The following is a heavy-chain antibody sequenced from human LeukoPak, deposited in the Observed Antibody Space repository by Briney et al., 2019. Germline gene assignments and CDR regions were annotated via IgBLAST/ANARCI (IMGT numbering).Heavy chain of an antibody. Sequence: GGSLRLPCAASGFTFSNYAMSWVRQAPGKGLEWVSTISGSGGSTYYADSVKGRFTISRDNSKNTLYLQMNSLRAEDTAVYYCAKFSSSGAIDYWGQGTLVTVSS. D-gene: IGHD2-15*01. J-gene: IGHJ4*02. CDR1: GFTFSNYA. CDR2: ISGSGGST. CDR3: AKFSSSGAIDY. V-gene: IGHV3-23*01.